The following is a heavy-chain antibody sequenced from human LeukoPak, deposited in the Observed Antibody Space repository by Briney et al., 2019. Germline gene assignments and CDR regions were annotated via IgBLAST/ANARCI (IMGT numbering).Heavy chain of an antibody. Sequence: SQTLSLTCTVSGGSISSGDYYWSWLRQPPGKGLEWIGYIYYSGSTYYNPSLKSRVTISVDRSKNQFSLKLSSVTAADTAVYYCARGGYYYDSSGYYFPYYFDYWGQGTLVTVSS. J-gene: IGHJ4*02. D-gene: IGHD3-22*01. CDR3: ARGGYYYDSSGYYFPYYFDY. V-gene: IGHV4-30-4*01. CDR2: IYYSGST. CDR1: GGSISSGDYY.